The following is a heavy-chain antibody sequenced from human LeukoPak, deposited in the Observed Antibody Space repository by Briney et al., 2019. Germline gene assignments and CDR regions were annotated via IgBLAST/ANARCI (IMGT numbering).Heavy chain of an antibody. J-gene: IGHJ3*02. CDR3: ATGWARDGFNI. CDR1: GDSVSNNA. V-gene: IGHV6-1*01. Sequence: SQTLSLTCVISGDSVSNNAWNWVRQIPSGGLECLGRTYYDSKWYNHYAESVKSRISINPDTSKNQFSLQLNSVTPEDTAVDYCATGWARDGFNIWSQGTMVTVSS. CDR2: TYYDSKWYN. D-gene: IGHD6-13*01.